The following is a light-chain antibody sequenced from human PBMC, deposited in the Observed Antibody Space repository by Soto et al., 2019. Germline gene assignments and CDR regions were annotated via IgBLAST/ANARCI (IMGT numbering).Light chain of an antibody. Sequence: QSVLTQPPSVSGAPGQRVTISCTGSSSNIGAGYDVHWYQQLPGTAPKLLIYGNSNRPSGVPDRCSGSKSGTSASRAITGLQSEDEADYYCQSYDSSLSSSVVFGGGTKLTVL. CDR3: QSYDSSLSSSVV. J-gene: IGLJ2*01. V-gene: IGLV1-40*01. CDR1: SSNIGAGYD. CDR2: GNS.